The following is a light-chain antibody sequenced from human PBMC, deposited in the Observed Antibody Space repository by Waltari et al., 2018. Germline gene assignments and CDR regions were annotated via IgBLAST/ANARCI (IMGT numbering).Light chain of an antibody. CDR2: AVS. CDR1: SSDVGTYNY. Sequence: SALTQPRSVSGSPGQSVTISCTGTSSDVGTYNYVSWYRHFPGKAPVLLLYAVSSRPSAVPARFSGSKSGNTASLTISWLQTDDEADYYCSSYAGSNTHVLFGGGTKLTVL. J-gene: IGLJ2*01. CDR3: SSYAGSNTHVL. V-gene: IGLV2-11*01.